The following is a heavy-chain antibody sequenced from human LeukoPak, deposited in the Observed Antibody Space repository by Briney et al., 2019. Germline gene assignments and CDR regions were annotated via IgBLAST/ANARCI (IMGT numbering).Heavy chain of an antibody. CDR2: IYYSGST. CDR3: ARDRIGTGGAFDI. V-gene: IGHV4-59*01. D-gene: IGHD1-14*01. CDR1: GGSISSYY. J-gene: IGHJ3*02. Sequence: SETLSLTCTVSGGSISSYYWSWIRQPPGKGLEWIGYIYYSGSTNYKPSLKSRVTISVDTSRNQFSLKLSSVTAADTAVYYCARDRIGTGGAFDIWGQGTMVTVSS.